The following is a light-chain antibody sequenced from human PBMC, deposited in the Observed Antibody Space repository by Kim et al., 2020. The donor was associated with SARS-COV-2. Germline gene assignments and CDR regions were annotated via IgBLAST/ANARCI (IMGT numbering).Light chain of an antibody. CDR2: DTF. J-gene: IGKJ4*01. V-gene: IGKV3-11*01. CDR1: QSLSNS. Sequence: EIVLTQSPATLSLSPGEGATLSCRASQSLSNSLAWYQQGPGQAPRLLIYDTFNRAAGIPARFSGSGSGTDFTLTISTLEPEDFAVYFCQQRGNWPPTFGGGTKVDIK. CDR3: QQRGNWPPT.